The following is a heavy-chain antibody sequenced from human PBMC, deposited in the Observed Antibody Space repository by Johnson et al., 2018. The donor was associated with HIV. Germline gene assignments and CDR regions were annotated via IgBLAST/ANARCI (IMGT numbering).Heavy chain of an antibody. V-gene: IGHV3-66*02. CDR2: IYSGGST. Sequence: VQLVESGGGLVQPGGSLRLSCAASGFTVSSNYMSWVRQAPGKGLEWVSVIYSGGSTYYADSVKGRFTISRDNAKNSLYLQMNSLRAEDTALYYCAKDSGRGVTDAFDIWGQGTTVTASS. CDR1: GFTVSSNY. J-gene: IGHJ3*02. CDR3: AKDSGRGVTDAFDI. D-gene: IGHD3-10*01.